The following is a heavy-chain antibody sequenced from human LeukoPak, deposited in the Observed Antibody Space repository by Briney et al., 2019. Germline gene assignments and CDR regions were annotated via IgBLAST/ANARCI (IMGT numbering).Heavy chain of an antibody. Sequence: SETLSLTCTVSGGSISSYYWSWIRQPPGKGLEWIGYINYSGTTNNPSLKSRVTISVDTSKNQFSLNLSSVTAADTAVYYCARVFGGYSGGLDYWGQGILVTVSS. CDR3: ARVFGGYSGGLDY. CDR1: GGSISSYY. CDR2: INYSGTT. D-gene: IGHD5-12*01. J-gene: IGHJ4*02. V-gene: IGHV4-59*01.